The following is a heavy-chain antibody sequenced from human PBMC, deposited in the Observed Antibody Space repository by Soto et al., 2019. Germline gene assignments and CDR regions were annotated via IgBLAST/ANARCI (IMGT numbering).Heavy chain of an antibody. D-gene: IGHD3-22*01. CDR1: GGSISSGGYY. V-gene: IGHV4-31*03. CDR3: AREGYYYDSSGQNWFDP. CDR2: IYYSGST. Sequence: SETLSLTCTVSGGSISSGGYYWSWIRQHPGKGLEWIGYIYYSGSTYYNPSLKSRVTISVDTSKNQFSLKLSSVTAADTAVYYCAREGYYYDSSGQNWFDPWGQGTLVTVSS. J-gene: IGHJ5*02.